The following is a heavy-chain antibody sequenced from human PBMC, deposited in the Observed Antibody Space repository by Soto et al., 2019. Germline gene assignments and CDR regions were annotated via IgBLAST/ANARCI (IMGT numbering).Heavy chain of an antibody. CDR1: GGSFSSYY. CDR3: ARLRYYDSSGYYYGVWFDP. V-gene: IGHV4-39*01. J-gene: IGHJ5*02. CDR2: IYYSGST. D-gene: IGHD3-22*01. Sequence: SETLSLTCAVYGGSFSSYYWGWIRQHPGKGLEWIGSIYYSGSTYYNPSLKSRVTISVDTSKNQFSLKLSSVTAADTAVYYCARLRYYDSSGYYYGVWFDPWGQGTLVTVSS.